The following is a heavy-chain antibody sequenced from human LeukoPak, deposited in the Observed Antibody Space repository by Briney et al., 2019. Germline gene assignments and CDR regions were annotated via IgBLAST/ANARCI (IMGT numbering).Heavy chain of an antibody. D-gene: IGHD5-18*01. V-gene: IGHV3-74*01. CDR1: GFTFNTYW. Sequence: GGSLRLSCAASGFTFNTYWMHWVRQAPGEGPVWVAHILNDGGSTSYADSVKGRFIISRDNAKNTLSLQMNSLRAEDTAVYYCVRHNYGFDYWGQGTPVTVSS. J-gene: IGHJ4*02. CDR3: VRHNYGFDY. CDR2: ILNDGGST.